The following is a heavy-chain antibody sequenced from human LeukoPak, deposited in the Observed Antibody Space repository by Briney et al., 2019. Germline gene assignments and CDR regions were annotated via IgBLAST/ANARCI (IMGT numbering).Heavy chain of an antibody. CDR3: ARDSDSSGWSH. V-gene: IGHV4-34*01. CDR2: INHSGST. D-gene: IGHD6-19*01. J-gene: IGHJ4*02. Sequence: TSETLSLTCAVYGGSFSGYYWSWIRQPPGKGLEWMGEINHSGSTNYNPSLKSRVTISVDTSKNQFSLKLSSVTAADTAVYYCARDSDSSGWSHWGQGTLVTVSS. CDR1: GGSFSGYY.